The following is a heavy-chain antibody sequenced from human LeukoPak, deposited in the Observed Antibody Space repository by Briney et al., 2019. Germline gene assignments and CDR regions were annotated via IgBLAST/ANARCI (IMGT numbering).Heavy chain of an antibody. D-gene: IGHD2-21*02. V-gene: IGHV3-48*03. CDR2: ISSSGSTI. Sequence: GGSLRLSCAASGFTFSSYETNWVRQAPGKGLEWVSYISSSGSTIYYADSVKGRFTISRDNAKNSLYLQMNSLRAEDTAVYYCARDGGGYCGGDCYPYYFDYWGQGTLVTVSS. CDR3: ARDGGGYCGGDCYPYYFDY. J-gene: IGHJ4*02. CDR1: GFTFSSYE.